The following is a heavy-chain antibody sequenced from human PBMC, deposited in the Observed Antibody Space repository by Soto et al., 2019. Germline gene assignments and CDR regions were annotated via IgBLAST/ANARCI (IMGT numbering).Heavy chain of an antibody. J-gene: IGHJ5*02. CDR1: GGTFSSYA. Sequence: VKVSCKASGGTFSSYAISWVRQAPGQGLEWMGGIIPIFGTANYAQKFQGRVTITADESTSTAYMELSSLRSEDTAVYYCARAYGGWSSSSGFNWFDPWGQGTLVTVSS. CDR2: IIPIFGTA. D-gene: IGHD6-6*01. V-gene: IGHV1-69*01. CDR3: ARAYGGWSSSSGFNWFDP.